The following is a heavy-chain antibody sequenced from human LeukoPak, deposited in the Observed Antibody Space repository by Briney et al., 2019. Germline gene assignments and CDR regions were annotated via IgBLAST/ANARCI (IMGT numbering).Heavy chain of an antibody. CDR3: AKARLGLPLDY. J-gene: IGHJ4*02. Sequence: GGSLRLSCTASGFTFSSYSMNWVRQAPGKGLEWVSSISSSSSYIYYADSVKGRFTIPRDNAKNSLYLQMNSLRAEDTAVYYCAKARLGLPLDYWGQGTPVTVSS. CDR2: ISSSSSYI. D-gene: IGHD7-27*01. V-gene: IGHV3-21*01. CDR1: GFTFSSYS.